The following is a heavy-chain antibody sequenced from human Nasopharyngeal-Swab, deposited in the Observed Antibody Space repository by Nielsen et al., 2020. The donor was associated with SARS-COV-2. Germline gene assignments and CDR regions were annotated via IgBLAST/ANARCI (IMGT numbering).Heavy chain of an antibody. D-gene: IGHD6-13*01. CDR2: ISSSGDYI. Sequence: GESLKISCVASGYSFRTYGMSWVRQAPGKGLEWVSAISSSGDYIYYAPSLKGRFTISRDNAKNSVYLQMNSLRAEDTALYYCVKDRWAIAGAGSVLDSWGQGTLVTVPS. J-gene: IGHJ4*02. CDR3: VKDRWAIAGAGSVLDS. V-gene: IGHV3-21*04. CDR1: GYSFRTYG.